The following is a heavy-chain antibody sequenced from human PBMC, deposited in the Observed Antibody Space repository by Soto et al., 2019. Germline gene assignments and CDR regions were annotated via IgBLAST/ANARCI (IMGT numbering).Heavy chain of an antibody. CDR1: GFTLRSYG. V-gene: IGHV3-33*01. CDR2: IWHDGSNK. Sequence: GGSLRLSCAASGFTLRSYGMHWVRQAPGKGLEWVADIWHDGSNKYYADSVKGRFTISRDNARNSLYLQMNSLRAEDTALYYFAIPDCDYRGYDYSFDYWGQGTLVTVSS. D-gene: IGHD5-12*01. CDR3: AIPDCDYRGYDYSFDY. J-gene: IGHJ4*02.